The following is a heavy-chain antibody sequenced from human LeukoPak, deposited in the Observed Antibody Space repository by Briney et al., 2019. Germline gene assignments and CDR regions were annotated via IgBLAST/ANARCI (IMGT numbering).Heavy chain of an antibody. J-gene: IGHJ3*02. CDR1: GYTFTSYD. D-gene: IGHD3-22*01. CDR3: ARSEDSRDAFDI. V-gene: IGHV1-18*01. CDR2: ISAYNGNT. Sequence: ASVKVSCKASGYTFTSYDINWVRQATGQGLEWMGWISAYNGNTNYAQKLQGRVTMTTDTSTSTAYMELRSLRSDDTAVYYCARSEDSRDAFDIWGQGTMVTVSS.